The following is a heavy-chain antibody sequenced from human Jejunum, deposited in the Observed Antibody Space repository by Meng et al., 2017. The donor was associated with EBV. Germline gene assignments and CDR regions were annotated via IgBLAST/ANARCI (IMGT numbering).Heavy chain of an antibody. CDR1: GGSISSSIYC. Sequence: QLQTQESGPGLVKPSETLSLTCTVSGGSISSSIYCWGWIRQPPGKGLEWIGSICFSDYTYHNPSLKSRVTISADTSKNQFSLSLTSVTAADTAVYYCAMGPDYAKSGYWGQGTLVTVSS. V-gene: IGHV4-39*01. CDR3: AMGPDYAKSGY. CDR2: ICFSDYT. D-gene: IGHD4-17*01. J-gene: IGHJ4*02.